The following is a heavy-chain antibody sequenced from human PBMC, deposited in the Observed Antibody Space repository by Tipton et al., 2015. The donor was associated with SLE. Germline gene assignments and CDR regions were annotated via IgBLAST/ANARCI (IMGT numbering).Heavy chain of an antibody. D-gene: IGHD4-17*01. J-gene: IGHJ4*02. CDR2: IYYSGST. CDR1: GFTFSDYY. Sequence: LRLSCAASGFTFSDYYMSWIRQPPGKGLEWIGSIYYSGSTYYNPSLKSRVTISVDTSKNQFSLKLSSVTAADTAVYYCARHPTVTSFFGYWGQGTLVTVSS. CDR3: ARHPTVTSFFGY. V-gene: IGHV4-38-2*01.